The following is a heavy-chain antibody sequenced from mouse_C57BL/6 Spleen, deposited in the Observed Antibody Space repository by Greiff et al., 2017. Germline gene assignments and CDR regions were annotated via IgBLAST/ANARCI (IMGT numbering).Heavy chain of an antibody. CDR1: GYTFTSYW. Sequence: QVHVKQPGAELVMPGASVKLSCKASGYTFTSYWMHWVKQRPGQGLEWIGEIDPSDSYTNYNQKFKGKSTLTVDKSSSTAYMQLSSLTSEDSAVYYCASPHLGGYWGQGTTLTVSS. D-gene: IGHD1-2*01. J-gene: IGHJ2*01. V-gene: IGHV1-69*01. CDR3: ASPHLGGY. CDR2: IDPSDSYT.